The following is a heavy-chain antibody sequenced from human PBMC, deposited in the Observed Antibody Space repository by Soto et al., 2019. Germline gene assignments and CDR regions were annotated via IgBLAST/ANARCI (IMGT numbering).Heavy chain of an antibody. J-gene: IGHJ6*02. CDR3: ASPNFSITIFGVGIGTETQNYYYYGMDV. CDR1: GYTFTSYD. CDR2: IIPTSDTA. Sequence: ASAKVSFKASGYTFTSYDMPWVRQAPGQGLEWIGKIIPTSDTANYAQKFQGRVTITADESTSTAYMERSSLRSEDTAVYYCASPNFSITIFGVGIGTETQNYYYYGMDVWGQGTTVTVSS. V-gene: IGHV1-69*13. D-gene: IGHD3-3*01.